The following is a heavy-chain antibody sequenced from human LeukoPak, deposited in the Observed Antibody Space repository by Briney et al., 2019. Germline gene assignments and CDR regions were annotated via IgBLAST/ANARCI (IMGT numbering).Heavy chain of an antibody. CDR2: IIPIFGTA. J-gene: IGHJ4*02. CDR3: ARAYSSSSANDY. V-gene: IGHV1-69*05. Sequence: ASVKVSCKASGGTFSSYAISWVRQAPGQGLEWMGGIIPIFGTANYAQKFQGRVTITTDESTSTAYMELSSLRSEDTAVYYCARAYSSSSANDYWGRGTLVTVSS. CDR1: GGTFSSYA. D-gene: IGHD6-6*01.